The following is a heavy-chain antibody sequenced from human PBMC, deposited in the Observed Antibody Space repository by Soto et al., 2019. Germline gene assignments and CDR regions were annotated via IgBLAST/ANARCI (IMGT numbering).Heavy chain of an antibody. CDR1: GASMSSYF. Sequence: SETLSLTCTVSGASMSSYFWTWIRQPPGKGLEWVASIYYTGSTNYNPSLKSRVTISVDTSKNQFSLKLSSVTAADTAVYYCARFYYYYYYMDVWGKGTTVTVSS. CDR3: ARFYYYYYYMDV. V-gene: IGHV4-59*12. CDR2: IYYTGST. J-gene: IGHJ6*03.